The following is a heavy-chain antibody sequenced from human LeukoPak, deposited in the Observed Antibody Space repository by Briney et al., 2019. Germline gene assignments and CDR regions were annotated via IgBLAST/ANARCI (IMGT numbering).Heavy chain of an antibody. J-gene: IGHJ3*02. V-gene: IGHV1-69*13. CDR3: AREGDSIAVAGSDQDAFDI. CDR2: IIPIFGTA. D-gene: IGHD6-19*01. CDR1: GGTFISYA. Sequence: ASVKVSCKASGGTFISYAISWVRQAPGQGLEWMGWIIPIFGTANYAQKFQGRVTITADESTSTAYMELSSLRSEDTAVYYCAREGDSIAVAGSDQDAFDIWGQGTMVTVSS.